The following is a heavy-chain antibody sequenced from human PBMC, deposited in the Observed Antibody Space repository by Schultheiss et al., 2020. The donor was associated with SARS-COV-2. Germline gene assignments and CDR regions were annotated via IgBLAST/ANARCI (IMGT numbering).Heavy chain of an antibody. D-gene: IGHD6-6*01. Sequence: GGSLRLSCAASGFTFSSSWMHWVRQAPGKGLEWVSSISGSGVSTYYADSVKGRFTISRDNSKNTLYLQMNSLRAEDTAVYYCARDRYSSPYYFDYWGQGTLVTVSS. CDR3: ARDRYSSPYYFDY. CDR1: GFTFSSSW. J-gene: IGHJ4*02. V-gene: IGHV3-23*01. CDR2: ISGSGVST.